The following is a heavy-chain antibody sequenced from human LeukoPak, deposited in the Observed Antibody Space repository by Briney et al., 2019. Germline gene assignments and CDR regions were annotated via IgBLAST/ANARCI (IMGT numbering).Heavy chain of an antibody. CDR3: ARDRINMMVLVHDSGLDL. Sequence: PGRSLRLSCAASGFTLTDDGIHWVRQAPGKGLEWVAVLSYDGSDRYYADSVNGRFTISRDISSDTVSLQMNSLRVEDTAVYFCARDRINMMVLVHDSGLDLWGRGTLVTVSS. CDR2: LSYDGSDR. D-gene: IGHD3-22*01. CDR1: GFTLTDDG. V-gene: IGHV3-30*01. J-gene: IGHJ5*02.